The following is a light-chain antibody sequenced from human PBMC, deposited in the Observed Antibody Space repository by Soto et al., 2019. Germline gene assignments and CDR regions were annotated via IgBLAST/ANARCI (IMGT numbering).Light chain of an antibody. V-gene: IGLV2-23*01. J-gene: IGLJ2*01. CDR3: SSYAGRITLV. CDR1: RSDVGGYNL. CDR2: DDN. Sequence: QSGLTQPASVSGSPGQSITMSCTGSRSDVGGYNLVSWYQQHPGKAPKLLISDDNKRPSGVSDRFSGSKSGNTASLTISGLQAEDEGDYYCSSYAGRITLVFGGGTKVTVL.